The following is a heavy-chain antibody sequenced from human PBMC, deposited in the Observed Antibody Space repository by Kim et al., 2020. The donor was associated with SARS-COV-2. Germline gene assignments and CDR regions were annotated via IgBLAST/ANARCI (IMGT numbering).Heavy chain of an antibody. D-gene: IGHD2-21*02. CDR2: IWYDGRKE. V-gene: IGHV3-33*01. Sequence: GGSLRLSCAASGFNFRTYGMHWVRQAPGKGLEWVAVIWYDGRKEYYADSVKGRFTVSRDNSKNTVFLQMNSRRVEDTAVCYCARDRCGGDCLPIAYWGDGLVVTVSS. J-gene: IGHJ4*01. CDR1: GFNFRTYG. CDR3: ARDRCGGDCLPIAY.